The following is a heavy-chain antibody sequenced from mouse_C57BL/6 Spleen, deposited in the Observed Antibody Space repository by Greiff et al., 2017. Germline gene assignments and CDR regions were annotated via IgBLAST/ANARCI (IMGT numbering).Heavy chain of an antibody. CDR3: ARADDYFDY. V-gene: IGHV1-81*01. J-gene: IGHJ2*01. CDR2: IYPRSGNT. Sequence: QVHVKQSGAELARPGASVKLSCKASGYTFTSYGISWVKQRTGQGLEWIGEIYPRSGNTYYNEKFKGKATLTADKSSSTAYMELRSLTSEDSAVYFCARADDYFDYWGQGTTLTVSS. D-gene: IGHD2-3*01. CDR1: GYTFTSYG.